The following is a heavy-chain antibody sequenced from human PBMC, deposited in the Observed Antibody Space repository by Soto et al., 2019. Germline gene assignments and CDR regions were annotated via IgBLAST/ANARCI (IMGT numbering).Heavy chain of an antibody. D-gene: IGHD5-12*01. CDR2: IYWDDDK. J-gene: IGHJ3*02. V-gene: IGHV2-5*02. Sequence: QITLKESGPTLVKPTQTLTLTCTFSGFSLSTSGVGVGWIRQPPGKALEWLGLIYWDDDKRYSPSLKSRLTITKETSQHQVVLTMAHMDPVDKATYYCAHGSVWLRFTRTQPHYAFDIWGQGTMVTVSS. CDR3: AHGSVWLRFTRTQPHYAFDI. CDR1: GFSLSTSGVG.